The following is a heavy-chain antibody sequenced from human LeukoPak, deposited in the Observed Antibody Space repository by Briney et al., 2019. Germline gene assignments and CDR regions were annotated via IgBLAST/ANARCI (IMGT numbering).Heavy chain of an antibody. V-gene: IGHV4-38-2*02. CDR1: GYSISSGYY. D-gene: IGHD4-17*01. CDR2: IYHSGST. CDR3: ARDGHYGDYPSGFAP. J-gene: IGHJ5*02. Sequence: SETLSLTCAVSGYSISSGYYGGWIRQPPGKGLEWIGSIYHSGSTYYNPSLKSRVTISVDTSKNQFSLKLSSVTAADTAVYYCARDGHYGDYPSGFAPWGQGTLVTVSS.